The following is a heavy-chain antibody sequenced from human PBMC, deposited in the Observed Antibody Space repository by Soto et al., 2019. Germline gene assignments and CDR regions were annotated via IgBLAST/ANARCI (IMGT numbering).Heavy chain of an antibody. Sequence: ASVKVSCKASGCTFTSYGISWVRQAPGQGLEWMGWISAYNGNTNYAQKLQGRVTMTTDTSTSTAYMELRSLRSDDTAVYYCARDDYYDSSGYSTGLHYWGQGTLVTVSS. J-gene: IGHJ4*02. CDR1: GCTFTSYG. V-gene: IGHV1-18*01. D-gene: IGHD3-22*01. CDR3: ARDDYYDSSGYSTGLHY. CDR2: ISAYNGNT.